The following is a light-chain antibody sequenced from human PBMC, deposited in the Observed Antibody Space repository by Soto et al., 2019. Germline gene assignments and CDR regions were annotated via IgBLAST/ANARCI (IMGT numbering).Light chain of an antibody. CDR1: ENISNY. J-gene: IGKJ1*01. CDR3: QQRSHWPRT. CDR2: DVS. Sequence: IVFTQSPATLSLSPGKSASLSCGASENISNYLILYQQKPGQAPRLLIYDVSNRATGIPARFSGSASGTDFSLTISSLEPDDFAVYYCQQRSHWPRTFGQGTKV. V-gene: IGKV3-11*01.